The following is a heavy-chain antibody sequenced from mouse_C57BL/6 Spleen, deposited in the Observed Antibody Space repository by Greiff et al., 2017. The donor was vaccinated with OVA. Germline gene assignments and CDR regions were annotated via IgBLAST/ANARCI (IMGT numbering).Heavy chain of an antibody. D-gene: IGHD1-1*01. Sequence: QVQLQQPGAELVNPGASVKMSCKASGYTFTSYWITWVKQRPGQGLEWIGDIYPGSGSTNYNEKFKSKATLTVDTSSSTAYMQLSSLTSEDSAVYYGAKHRAVVSYFDYWGQGTTLTVSS. CDR2: IYPGSGST. J-gene: IGHJ2*01. CDR3: AKHRAVVSYFDY. CDR1: GYTFTSYW. V-gene: IGHV1-55*01.